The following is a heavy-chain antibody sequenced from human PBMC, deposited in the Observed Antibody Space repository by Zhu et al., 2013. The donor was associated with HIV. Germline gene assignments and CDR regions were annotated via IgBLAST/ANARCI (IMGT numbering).Heavy chain of an antibody. V-gene: IGHV1-69*12. CDR3: ASGKSSTSFLSWFDP. D-gene: IGHD2-2*01. J-gene: IGHJ5*02. CDR1: GGTFSSYA. CDR2: IIPIFGTA. Sequence: QVQLVQSGAEVKKPGPPVKVSCKASGGTFSSYAISWVRQAPGQGLEWMGGIIPIFGTANYAQKFQGRVTITADESTSTAYMELSSLRSEDTAVYYCASGKSSTSFLSWFDPWGQGTLVTVSS.